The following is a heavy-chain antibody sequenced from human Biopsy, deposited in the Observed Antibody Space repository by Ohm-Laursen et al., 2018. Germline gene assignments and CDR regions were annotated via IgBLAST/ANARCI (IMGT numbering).Heavy chain of an antibody. D-gene: IGHD3-22*01. CDR2: MNPSSGNT. V-gene: IGHV1-8*01. J-gene: IGHJ4*02. CDR1: GYTFTNYN. Sequence: ASVKVSCKAFGYTFTNYNVNWVRQATGQGLEWMGWMNPSSGNTGYAQKFQGRVTMTRNTSISTAYMELSSLTSVDTAVYYCARDFNYDGGGSFNFDYWGQGTLVTVSS. CDR3: ARDFNYDGGGSFNFDY.